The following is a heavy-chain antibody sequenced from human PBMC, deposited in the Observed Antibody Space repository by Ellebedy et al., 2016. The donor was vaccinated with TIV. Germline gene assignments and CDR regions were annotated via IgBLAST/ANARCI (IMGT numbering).Heavy chain of an antibody. CDR1: GFTFSTYW. V-gene: IGHV3-7*03. Sequence: GGSLRLSCAASGFTFSTYWMNWVRQAPGKGLEWVANIKLDGSEKYYVDSVKGRFTISRDNAKNSLYLQMNSLRAEDTAVYYCARLDAIIAVKSLDYWGQGTLVTVSS. CDR3: ARLDAIIAVKSLDY. D-gene: IGHD6-19*01. CDR2: IKLDGSEK. J-gene: IGHJ4*02.